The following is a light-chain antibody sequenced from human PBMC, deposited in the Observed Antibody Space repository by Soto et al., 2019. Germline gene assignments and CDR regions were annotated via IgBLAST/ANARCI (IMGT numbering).Light chain of an antibody. CDR1: QSLLHSDGKIY. J-gene: IGKJ4*01. V-gene: IGKV2D-29*01. CDR3: MQTLHIPLT. Sequence: DIVMTQTPLSLSVTPGQPASISCKSSQSLLHSDGKIYMYWYLQRPGQPPQLLIHEVSNRFSGVPDRFSGSGSGTDFTLKISRVEAEDVGIFYCMQTLHIPLTFGGGNKVEIK. CDR2: EVS.